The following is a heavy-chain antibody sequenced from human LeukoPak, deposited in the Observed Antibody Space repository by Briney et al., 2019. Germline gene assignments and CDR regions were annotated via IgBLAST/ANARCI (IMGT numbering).Heavy chain of an antibody. CDR2: IHYSGKA. CDR3: AREKDTGSNHAKIRYDI. J-gene: IGHJ3*02. D-gene: IGHD1-26*01. CDR1: GGSISGSY. V-gene: IGHV4-59*01. Sequence: SETLSLTCTVSGGSISGSYWTWVRQPPGKGLEYIGQIHYSGKADYSPSLKSRITMSVDTSKNQLSLKLTSVTAADTAVYYCAREKDTGSNHAKIRYDIWGQGTMVTVSS.